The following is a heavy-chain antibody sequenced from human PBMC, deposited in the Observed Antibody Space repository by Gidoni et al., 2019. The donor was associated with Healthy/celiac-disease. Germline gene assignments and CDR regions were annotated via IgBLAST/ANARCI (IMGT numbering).Heavy chain of an antibody. D-gene: IGHD1-26*01. Sequence: QVQLVQSGAEVKKPGASGKVSCKASGGHFSSYAISWVRQAPGQGLEWMGGIITIFGTANYAQKFQGRVTITADKSTSTAYMELSSLRSEDTAVYYCAVDKKSSGSYTFDYWGQGTLVTVSS. V-gene: IGHV1-69*06. CDR2: IITIFGTA. J-gene: IGHJ4*02. CDR1: GGHFSSYA. CDR3: AVDKKSSGSYTFDY.